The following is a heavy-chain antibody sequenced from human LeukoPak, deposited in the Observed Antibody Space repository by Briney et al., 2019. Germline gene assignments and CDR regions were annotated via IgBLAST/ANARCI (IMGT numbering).Heavy chain of an antibody. CDR1: GGSISSSNW. CDR2: IYHSGST. D-gene: IGHD3-10*01. CDR3: ARDQPQRIYYGSGSYYNNPVGAFDI. V-gene: IGHV4-4*02. Sequence: SSGTLSLTCAVSGGSISSSNWWSWVRQPPGKGLEWIGEIYHSGSTNYNPSLKSRVTISVDKSKNQFSLKLSSVTAADTAVYYCARDQPQRIYYGSGSYYNNPVGAFDIWGQGTMVTVSS. J-gene: IGHJ3*02.